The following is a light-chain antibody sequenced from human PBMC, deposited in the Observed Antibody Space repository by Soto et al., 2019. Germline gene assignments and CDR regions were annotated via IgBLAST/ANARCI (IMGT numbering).Light chain of an antibody. V-gene: IGKV3-20*01. CDR2: GAS. Sequence: EIVLTQSPGPLSLSPGERATLSCRASQSVSSSYLAWYQQKPGAAPRLLIYGASSRATGIPDMFSGSGSETDFILTISRLEPEDFAVYYGQQYGSSPYTLGQGTKLEIK. CDR3: QQYGSSPYT. CDR1: QSVSSSY. J-gene: IGKJ2*01.